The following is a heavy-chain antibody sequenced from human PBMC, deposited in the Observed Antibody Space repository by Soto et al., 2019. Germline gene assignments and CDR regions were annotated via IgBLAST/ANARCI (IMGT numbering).Heavy chain of an antibody. J-gene: IGHJ4*02. CDR3: ATDDYGIFPY. CDR1: GYPFTTYY. V-gene: IGHV1-2*02. D-gene: IGHD3-10*01. CDR2: IDPRSGGT. Sequence: HVQLVQSGTVVKKPGASVRVSCMVSGYPFTTYYIHWVRQAPGQGLEWMGWIDPRSGGTVYEQKFQGRVTMTRDTSISTVYMDLSGLTSDDTALYYCATDDYGIFPYWGQGSLVTVSS.